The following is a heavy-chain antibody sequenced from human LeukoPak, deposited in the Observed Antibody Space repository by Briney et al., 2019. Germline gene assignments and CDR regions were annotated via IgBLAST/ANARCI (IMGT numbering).Heavy chain of an antibody. Sequence: ASVKVSCKASGYTFTDYYIHWVRQAPGQGLEWMGVINPSGGSTTYAQTFQGRVTMPRDTSTSTVYMELSSLRSEDTATHYCARAGGYYLGFFDYWGQGTLVTVSS. CDR1: GYTFTDYY. CDR3: ARAGGYYLGFFDY. D-gene: IGHD3-22*01. CDR2: INPSGGST. V-gene: IGHV1-46*01. J-gene: IGHJ4*02.